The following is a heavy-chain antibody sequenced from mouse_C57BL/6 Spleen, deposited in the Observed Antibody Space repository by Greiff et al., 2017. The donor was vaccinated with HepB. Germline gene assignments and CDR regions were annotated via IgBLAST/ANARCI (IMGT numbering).Heavy chain of an antibody. CDR1: GYSITSGYY. D-gene: IGHD4-1*01. Sequence: EVKLMESGPGLVKPSQSLSLTCSVTGYSITSGYYWNWIRQFPGNKLEWMGYISYDGSNNYNPSLKNRISITRDTSKNQFFLKLKSVTTEDTATYYCAREKLAPYYFDYWGQGTTLTVSS. CDR3: AREKLAPYYFDY. J-gene: IGHJ2*01. CDR2: ISYDGSN. V-gene: IGHV3-6*01.